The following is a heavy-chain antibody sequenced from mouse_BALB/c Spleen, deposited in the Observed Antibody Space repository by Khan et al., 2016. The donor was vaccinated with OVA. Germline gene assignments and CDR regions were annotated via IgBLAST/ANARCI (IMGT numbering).Heavy chain of an antibody. CDR2: ISYSGST. CDR3: ARNYGYMDY. D-gene: IGHD1-2*01. Sequence: VQLQESGPGLVKPSQSLSLTCTVTGYSITSDCAWNWIRQFPGNKLEWMGYISYSGSTSYNPSLKSRISITRDTSKNQFFLQLNSVTTEDTAIFYCARNYGYMDYWGPGTSVTVSS. CDR1: GYSITSDCA. V-gene: IGHV3-2*02. J-gene: IGHJ4*01.